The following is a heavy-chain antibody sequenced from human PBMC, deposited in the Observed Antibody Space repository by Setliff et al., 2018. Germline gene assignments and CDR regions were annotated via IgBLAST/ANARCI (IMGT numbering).Heavy chain of an antibody. CDR3: AKGEYSYGNNYYYYGMDV. V-gene: IGHV3-21*01. D-gene: IGHD5-18*01. J-gene: IGHJ6*02. Sequence: PGGSLRLSCAASGFTFSSYSMNWVRQAPGKGLEWVSSISSSSSYIHYADSVKGRFTISRDNAKNSLYLQMNSLRAEDTAVYYCAKGEYSYGNNYYYYGMDVWGQGTTVTVSS. CDR2: ISSSSSYI. CDR1: GFTFSSYS.